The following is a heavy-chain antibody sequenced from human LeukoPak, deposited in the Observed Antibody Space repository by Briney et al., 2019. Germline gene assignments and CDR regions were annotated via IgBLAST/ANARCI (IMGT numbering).Heavy chain of an antibody. CDR3: ARSRYYYGSGSYPFDY. D-gene: IGHD3-10*01. CDR2: IYTSGST. V-gene: IGHV4-4*07. J-gene: IGHJ4*02. CDR1: GGSISSYY. Sequence: PSETLSLTCTVSGGSISSYYWSWIRQPAGKGLEWTGRIYTSGSTNYNPSLKSRVTMSVDTSKNQFSLKLSSVTAADTAVYCCARSRYYYGSGSYPFDYWGQGTLVTVSS.